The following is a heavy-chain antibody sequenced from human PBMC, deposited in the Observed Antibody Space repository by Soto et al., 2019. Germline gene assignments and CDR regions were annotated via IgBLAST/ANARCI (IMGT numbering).Heavy chain of an antibody. D-gene: IGHD2-8*01. J-gene: IGHJ5*02. Sequence: ASVQVSCKASCYTFGNYPITWVLEAPGQGLDWMGWISAYNGNTKYAQKFQGRVTMTTDTSTTTAHMELTSLRSDDTAVYYCARAGPSSTVYALIVHWFDPWGQGTLVTVSS. CDR2: ISAYNGNT. V-gene: IGHV1-18*04. CDR1: CYTFGNYP. CDR3: ARAGPSSTVYALIVHWFDP.